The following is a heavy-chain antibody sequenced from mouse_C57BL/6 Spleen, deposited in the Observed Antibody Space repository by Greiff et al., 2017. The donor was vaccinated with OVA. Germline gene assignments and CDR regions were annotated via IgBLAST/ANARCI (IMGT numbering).Heavy chain of an antibody. V-gene: IGHV14-3*01. CDR2: IDPANGNT. Sequence: EVQLQESVAELVRPGASVKLSCTASGFNIKNTYMHWVKQRPEQGLEWIGRIDPANGNTKYAPKFQGKATITADTSSNTAYLQLSSLTSEDTAIYYCAEGYGSSYGYFDVWGTGTTVTVSS. CDR3: AEGYGSSYGYFDV. J-gene: IGHJ1*03. D-gene: IGHD1-1*01. CDR1: GFNIKNTY.